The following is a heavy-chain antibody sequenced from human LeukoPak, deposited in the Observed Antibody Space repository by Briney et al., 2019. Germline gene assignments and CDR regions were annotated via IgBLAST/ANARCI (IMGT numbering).Heavy chain of an antibody. Sequence: SETLSLTCTVSGGSFSTYYWSWIRQPPGKGLEWIGYIYYSGSTDYNPSLESRVTLSLDTSKNQFSLKLRSVTAADTAVYYCARAVISFGEVVAKGLDSWGQGTLVTISS. CDR3: ARAVISFGEVVAKGLDS. D-gene: IGHD3-16*02. CDR1: GGSFSTYY. V-gene: IGHV4-59*01. J-gene: IGHJ4*02. CDR2: IYYSGST.